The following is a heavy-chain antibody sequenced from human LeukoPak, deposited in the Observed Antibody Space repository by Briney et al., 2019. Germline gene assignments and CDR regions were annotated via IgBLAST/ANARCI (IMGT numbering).Heavy chain of an antibody. CDR2: IKQDGSEV. D-gene: IGHD4-17*01. V-gene: IGHV3-7*01. CDR3: AGCSSVTTYYSPYYMDV. J-gene: IGHJ6*03. Sequence: GGSLRLSCAASGFTFSNSWMSWVRQAPGKGREGGANIKQDGSEVYYVDAVKGRFTISRDNAERSMYLQMSRLRAEATAVYYCAGCSSVTTYYSPYYMDVWGKGPTVTVSS. CDR1: GFTFSNSW.